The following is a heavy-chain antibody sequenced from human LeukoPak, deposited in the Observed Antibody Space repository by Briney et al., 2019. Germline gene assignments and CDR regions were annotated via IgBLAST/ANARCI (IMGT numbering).Heavy chain of an antibody. CDR1: GFTFSDYY. J-gene: IGHJ4*02. CDR2: ISSSGSTI. CDR3: ARDSTTLRYPDY. Sequence: GGSLRLSCAASGFTFSDYYMSWIRQAPGKGLEWVSYISSSGSTIYYADSVKGRITISRDNAKNSLYLQMNSLRAEDTAVYYCARDSTTLRYPDYWGQGTLVTVSS. V-gene: IGHV3-11*01. D-gene: IGHD3-9*01.